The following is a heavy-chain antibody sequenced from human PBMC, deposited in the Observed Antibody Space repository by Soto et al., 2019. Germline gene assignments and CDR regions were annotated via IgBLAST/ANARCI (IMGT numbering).Heavy chain of an antibody. CDR3: GEAGSSCWLYYYGMDV. Sequence: GGSLSLSCAASGFTFSSYAMSWVRQAPGKGLEWVSAISDSGGSTYYADSVKGRVTISRDNSTNTLYLQMNSLIAEDTAVYSCGEAGSSCWLYYYGMDVWGQGTTVTVSS. CDR2: ISDSGGST. V-gene: IGHV3-23*01. D-gene: IGHD6-13*01. J-gene: IGHJ6*02. CDR1: GFTFSSYA.